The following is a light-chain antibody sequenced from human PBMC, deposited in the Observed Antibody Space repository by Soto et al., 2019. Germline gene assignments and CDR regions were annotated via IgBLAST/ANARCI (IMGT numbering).Light chain of an antibody. CDR2: EVS. CDR1: SRDVGGYNY. Sequence: QSALTQPAFGSGSPGQSIPISCTGTSRDVGGYNYVSWYQQHPGKAPKLMIYEVSNRPSGVSNRFSGSKSGNTASLTISGLQAEDEADYYCSSYTSSSIDYVFGTGTKLTVL. V-gene: IGLV2-14*01. J-gene: IGLJ1*01. CDR3: SSYTSSSIDYV.